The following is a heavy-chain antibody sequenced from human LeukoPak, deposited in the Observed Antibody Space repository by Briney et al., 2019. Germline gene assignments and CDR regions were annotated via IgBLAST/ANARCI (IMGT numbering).Heavy chain of an antibody. Sequence: GGSLRLSCAASGFTFSSYSMIWVRQAPGKGREGVSSLSSSSTYIYYADSVKGRFTISRDNGKNSLYLQMNSLRAEDTAVYYCARISSSSWYDGPTDYYYMDVWGKGTTVTVSS. V-gene: IGHV3-21*01. D-gene: IGHD6-13*01. J-gene: IGHJ6*03. CDR3: ARISSSSWYDGPTDYYYMDV. CDR1: GFTFSSYS. CDR2: LSSSSTYI.